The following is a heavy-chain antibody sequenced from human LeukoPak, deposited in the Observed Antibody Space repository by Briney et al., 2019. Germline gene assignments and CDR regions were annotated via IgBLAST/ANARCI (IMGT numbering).Heavy chain of an antibody. D-gene: IGHD3-16*02. CDR1: GYTFTSYG. CDR2: ISAYNGNT. Sequence: ASVKVSCKASGYTFTSYGISWVRQAPGQGLEWMGWISAYNGNTNYAQKLQGRVTMTTDTSTSTAYMELRSLRSDDTAVYYCARDRGYYDYTWGSYRLHLDYWGQGTLVTVSS. J-gene: IGHJ4*02. CDR3: ARDRGYYDYTWGSYRLHLDY. V-gene: IGHV1-18*01.